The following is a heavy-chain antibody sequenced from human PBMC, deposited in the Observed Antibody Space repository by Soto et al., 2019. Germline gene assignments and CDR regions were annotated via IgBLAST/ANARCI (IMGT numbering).Heavy chain of an antibody. D-gene: IGHD6-19*01. CDR1: GYTFTSND. Sequence: ASVKVSCKASGYTFTSNDINWVRQATGQGLEWMGWMNPNSGNTGYAQKFQGRVTMTRNTSISTAYMELSSLRSEDTAVYYCARCSSGWYVDYYYMDVWGKGTTVTVSS. CDR2: MNPNSGNT. J-gene: IGHJ6*03. CDR3: ARCSSGWYVDYYYMDV. V-gene: IGHV1-8*01.